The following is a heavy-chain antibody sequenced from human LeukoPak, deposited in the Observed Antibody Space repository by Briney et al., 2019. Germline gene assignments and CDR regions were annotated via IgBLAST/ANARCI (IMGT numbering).Heavy chain of an antibody. D-gene: IGHD3-10*01. J-gene: IGHJ5*02. CDR2: MNPNSGNT. V-gene: IGHV1-8*01. CDR3: ARGTITMVRGLIIRFYWFDP. Sequence: ASVKVSCKASGYTFTSYDINWVRQAPGQGLEWMGWMNPNSGNTGSAQKFQGRVTMTRNTSISTAYMELSSLRSEDTAVYYCARGTITMVRGLIIRFYWFDPWGQGTLVTVSS. CDR1: GYTFTSYD.